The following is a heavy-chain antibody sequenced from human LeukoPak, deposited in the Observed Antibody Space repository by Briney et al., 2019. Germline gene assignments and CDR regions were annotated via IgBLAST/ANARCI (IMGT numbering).Heavy chain of an antibody. V-gene: IGHV3-66*01. CDR3: ARDPNHTYYYDSSGYKLGGAFDI. CDR1: EFSVGSNY. D-gene: IGHD3-22*01. CDR2: IYSGGST. J-gene: IGHJ3*02. Sequence: GGSLRLSCAASEFSVGSNYMTWVRQAPGKGLEWVSLIYSGGSTYYADSVKGRFTISRDNSKNTLYLQMNSLRAEDTAVYYCARDPNHTYYYDSSGYKLGGAFDIWGQGTMVTVSS.